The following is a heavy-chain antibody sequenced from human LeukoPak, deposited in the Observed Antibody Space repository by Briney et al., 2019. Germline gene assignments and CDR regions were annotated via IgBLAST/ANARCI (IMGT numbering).Heavy chain of an antibody. J-gene: IGHJ6*03. Sequence: PGGSLRLSCAASGFTFSNYGMHWVRQAPGKGLEWVAFIRYDGSNKYYVDSVKGRFTISRDNSKNTLYLQMNSLRAEDTAVYYCAKGATVTPDYYYYYMDVWGKGTTVTVSS. V-gene: IGHV3-30*02. CDR1: GFTFSNYG. CDR2: IRYDGSNK. CDR3: AKGATVTPDYYYYYMDV. D-gene: IGHD4-17*01.